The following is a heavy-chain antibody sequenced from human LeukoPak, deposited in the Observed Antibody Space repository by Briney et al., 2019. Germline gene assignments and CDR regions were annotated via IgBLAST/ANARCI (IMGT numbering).Heavy chain of an antibody. V-gene: IGHV3-7*03. Sequence: GGSLRLSCVASGFDFGGYGMHWVRQVPGRGPEWVANVNRDGSETYYLDSVKGRFTISKDNAKNSLYLQMNSLRAEDTALYHCARNNGMDVWGQGTTVIVSS. CDR2: VNRDGSET. CDR1: GFDFGGYG. CDR3: ARNNGMDV. J-gene: IGHJ6*02.